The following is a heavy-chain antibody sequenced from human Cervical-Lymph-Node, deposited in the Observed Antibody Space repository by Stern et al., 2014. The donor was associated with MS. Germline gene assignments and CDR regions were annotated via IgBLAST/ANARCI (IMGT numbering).Heavy chain of an antibody. J-gene: IGHJ3*02. Sequence: QLVQSGAEVNKPVSSVMVSCKASGGTFRRYAISWVRQAPGQGLEWMGVIIPIAATANYALKCQGRVTITADESTSTVHMELSSLISHDTAVYYYARGLRSHSGRDALDIWGQGTMVTVSS. D-gene: IGHD3-10*01. CDR3: ARGLRSHSGRDALDI. CDR2: IIPIAATA. CDR1: GGTFRRYA. V-gene: IGHV1-69*01.